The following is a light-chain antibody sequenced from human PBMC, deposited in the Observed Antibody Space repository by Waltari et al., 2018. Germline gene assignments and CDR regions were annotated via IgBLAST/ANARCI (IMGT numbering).Light chain of an antibody. J-gene: IGKJ4*01. Sequence: EIVMTQTPATLSVSPGERATLSCMASESGSSKLAWYQRRGGQAPRLLIYGASTRATGIPARFSGSGSGTEFTLTISSLQSEDFAVYFCQHYNNLPLTFGGGTKVEIK. CDR1: ESGSSK. CDR2: GAS. CDR3: QHYNNLPLT. V-gene: IGKV3-15*01.